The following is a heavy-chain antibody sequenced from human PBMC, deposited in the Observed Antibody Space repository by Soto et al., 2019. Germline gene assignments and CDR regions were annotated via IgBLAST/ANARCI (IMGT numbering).Heavy chain of an antibody. CDR2: IIPIFGTA. CDR1: GGTFSSYA. CDR3: ARSMGRYCISTSCPNNDYYYYGMDV. Sequence: QVQLVQSGAEVKKPGSSVKVSCKASGGTFSSYAISWVRQAPGQGLEWMGGIIPIFGTANYAQKFQGRVTITADESTSTAYMELSSLRSEDTAVYYCARSMGRYCISTSCPNNDYYYYGMDVWGQGTTVTVSS. D-gene: IGHD2-2*01. V-gene: IGHV1-69*12. J-gene: IGHJ6*02.